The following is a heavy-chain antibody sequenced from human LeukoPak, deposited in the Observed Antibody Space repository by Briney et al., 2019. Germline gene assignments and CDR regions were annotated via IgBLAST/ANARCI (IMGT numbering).Heavy chain of an antibody. V-gene: IGHV3-23*01. Sequence: PGGSLRLSCAASGFTFTSYAMSWVRQAPGKGLEWVSVISGSGGDTYYADSVKGRFTISRDNSKNTLYLQMNSLRAEDTAVYYCAKDIRSPGYVNYYYYMDVWGNGTTVTVSS. J-gene: IGHJ6*03. CDR2: ISGSGGDT. CDR1: GFTFTSYA. D-gene: IGHD3-9*01. CDR3: AKDIRSPGYVNYYYYMDV.